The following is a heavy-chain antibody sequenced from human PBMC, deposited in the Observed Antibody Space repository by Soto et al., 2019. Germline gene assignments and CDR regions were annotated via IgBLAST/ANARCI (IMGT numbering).Heavy chain of an antibody. J-gene: IGHJ4*02. D-gene: IGHD2-2*02. CDR1: GSRFSNYV. V-gene: IGHV1-69*06. CDR3: AREGRGKKAGYNGLVSLGY. CDR2: IIPVFNST. Sequence: ASVKVSCKVSGSRFSNYVISWVRQAPGHGLEWLGRIIPVFNSTKYAQSFQGRVTITADKSTSTASLELSSLRSDDTAVYYCAREGRGKKAGYNGLVSLGYWGQGTLVTVSS.